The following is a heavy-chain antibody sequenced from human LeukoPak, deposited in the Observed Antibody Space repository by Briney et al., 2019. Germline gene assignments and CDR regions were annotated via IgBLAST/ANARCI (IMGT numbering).Heavy chain of an antibody. V-gene: IGHV3-74*01. CDR3: ATSRTFDY. CDR2: INIDGSNT. Sequence: PGGSLRLSCAASGFTLSSYWMHWVRQAPGKGLVWVSHINIDGSNTRYADSVKGRFTISRDNAENTLYLQMNRLRVDDTAVYYCATSRTFDYWGQGTLVTVSS. CDR1: GFTLSSYW. J-gene: IGHJ4*02.